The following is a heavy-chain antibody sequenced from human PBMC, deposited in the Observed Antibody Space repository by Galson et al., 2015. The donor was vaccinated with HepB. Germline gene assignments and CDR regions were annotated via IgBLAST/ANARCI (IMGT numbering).Heavy chain of an antibody. CDR2: IYIGDSDT. CDR3: GRLNVLSAYYHFDY. CDR1: ESSFATYW. J-gene: IGHJ4*02. Sequence: QSGAEVKKPGESLKISCKGSESSFATYWIAWVRQMPGKGLEWMGIIYIGDSDTRYSPSFHGQVTISADRSISTAYLQWSSLKASDTAMYYCGRLNVLSAYYHFDYWGQGTLVTVSS. D-gene: IGHD3-3*01. V-gene: IGHV5-51*01.